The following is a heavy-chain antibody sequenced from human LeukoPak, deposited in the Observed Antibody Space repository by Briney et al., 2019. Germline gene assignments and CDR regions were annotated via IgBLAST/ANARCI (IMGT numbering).Heavy chain of an antibody. CDR1: GYTFTGYY. CDR2: INPSGGST. D-gene: IGHD6-13*01. CDR3: ARVLGISSSWYLGGAFDI. V-gene: IGHV1-46*01. J-gene: IGHJ3*02. Sequence: ASVKVSCKASGYTFTGYYMHWVRQAPGQGLEWMGIINPSGGSTSYAQKFQGRVTMTRDTSTSTVYMELSSLRSEDTAVYYCARVLGISSSWYLGGAFDIWGQGTMVTVSS.